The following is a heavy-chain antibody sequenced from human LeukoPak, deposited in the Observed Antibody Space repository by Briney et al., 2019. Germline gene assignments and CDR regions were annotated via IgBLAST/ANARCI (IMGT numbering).Heavy chain of an antibody. CDR3: AKDSRLRDGYNYYYGMDV. V-gene: IGHV3-43D*03. CDR1: GFTFDDYA. J-gene: IGHJ6*02. D-gene: IGHD5-24*01. Sequence: GGSLRLSCAASGFTFDDYAMHWVRQAPGKGLEWVSLISWDGGSTYYADSVKGRFTISRDNSKNSLYLQMNSLRAEDTALYYCAKDSRLRDGYNYYYGMDVWGQGTTVTVSS. CDR2: ISWDGGST.